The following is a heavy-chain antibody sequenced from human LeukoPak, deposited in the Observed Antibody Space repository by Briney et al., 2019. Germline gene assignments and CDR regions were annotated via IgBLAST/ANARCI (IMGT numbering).Heavy chain of an antibody. CDR3: ASGAQTSSAYYYYYDYMDV. J-gene: IGHJ6*03. V-gene: IGHV1-18*01. CDR1: VYTFTSYG. Sequence: ASVKVSCKASVYTFTSYGISWVRQAPGQGLEWMGWISAYNGNTNYAQKLQGRVTMTTDTSTSTAYMELRSLRSDDAAVYYCASGAQTSSAYYYYYDYMDVWGKGTTVAVSS. D-gene: IGHD4/OR15-4a*01. CDR2: ISAYNGNT.